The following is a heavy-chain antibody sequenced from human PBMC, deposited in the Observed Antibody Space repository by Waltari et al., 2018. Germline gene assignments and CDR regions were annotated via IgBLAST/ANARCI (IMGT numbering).Heavy chain of an antibody. J-gene: IGHJ4*02. CDR1: GYSFASYC. Sequence: EVQLVQSGAEVEKTGESLKISCRGSGYSFASYCNGWVRQMPGKGLEWMGVIFPGDPDITYRPSFQVQDTISPDNSISTAYLQRGSLQASDTAIYYCARHGRPGGGGYFGYWGQGTLVTVSS. V-gene: IGHV5-51*01. D-gene: IGHD2-15*01. CDR2: IFPGDPDI. CDR3: ARHGRPGGGGYFGY.